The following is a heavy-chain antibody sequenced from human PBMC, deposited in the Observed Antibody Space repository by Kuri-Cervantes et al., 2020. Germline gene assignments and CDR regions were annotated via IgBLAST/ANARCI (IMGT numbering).Heavy chain of an antibody. Sequence: GGSLRLSCAASKFTFADAWMSWVRQAPGKGLEWVGRIKTKSEGGTTDYAAPVKGRFTIARDDSKKTLFLQMNSLRSEDTAVYYCSTLGSVGQFDSGSLDAFDIWGLGTMVTVSS. CDR1: KFTFADAW. CDR2: IKTKSEGGTT. CDR3: STLGSVGQFDSGSLDAFDI. V-gene: IGHV3-15*05. D-gene: IGHD3-10*01. J-gene: IGHJ3*02.